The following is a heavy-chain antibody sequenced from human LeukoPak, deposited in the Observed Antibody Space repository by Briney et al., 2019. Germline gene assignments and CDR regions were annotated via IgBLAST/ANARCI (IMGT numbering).Heavy chain of an antibody. CDR2: IWYDGSQK. J-gene: IGHJ4*02. D-gene: IGHD6-19*01. CDR3: ARLYSSGWADY. V-gene: IGHV3-33*01. CDR1: GYTVSSHG. Sequence: GGSLRLSCAASGYTVSSHGMYWVRQAPGKGLDLLALIWYDGSQKYYADSVKGRFTISRDNSKNTLSLQMDSLRAEDTAVYFCARLYSSGWADYWGQGTLVTVSS.